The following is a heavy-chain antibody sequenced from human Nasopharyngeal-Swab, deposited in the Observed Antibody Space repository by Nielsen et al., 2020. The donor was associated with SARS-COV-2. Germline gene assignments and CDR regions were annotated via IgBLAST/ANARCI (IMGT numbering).Heavy chain of an antibody. J-gene: IGHJ3*02. V-gene: IGHV3-33*01. D-gene: IGHD3-22*01. CDR2: IWYDGSKK. Sequence: GESLKISCKASGFPFSSYGMHWVRQAPGKGLEWVAVIWYDGSKKYYADSVKGRFTISRDNSKNTLYLQMNSLRAEDTAVYYCARDLDYYDSSGYYNDAFDIWGQGTMVTVSS. CDR3: ARDLDYYDSSGYYNDAFDI. CDR1: GFPFSSYG.